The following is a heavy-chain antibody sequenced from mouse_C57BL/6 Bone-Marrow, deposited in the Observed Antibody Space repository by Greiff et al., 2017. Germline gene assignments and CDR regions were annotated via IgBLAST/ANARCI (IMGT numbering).Heavy chain of an antibody. J-gene: IGHJ1*03. CDR1: GFTFSDYY. D-gene: IGHD1-1*01. V-gene: IGHV5-16*01. CDR3: ARAFYYGSSYWYFDV. CDR2: INYDGSST. Sequence: EVQLQESEGGLVQPGSSMKLSCTASGFTFSDYYMAWVRQVPEKGLEWVANINYDGSSTYYLDSLKSRFIISRDNAKNILYLQMSSLKSEDTATYYCARAFYYGSSYWYFDVWGTGTTVTVSS.